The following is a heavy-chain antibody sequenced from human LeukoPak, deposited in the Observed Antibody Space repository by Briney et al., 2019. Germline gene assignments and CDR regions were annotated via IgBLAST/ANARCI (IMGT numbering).Heavy chain of an antibody. CDR3: ARSGGPQEVWLASDY. V-gene: IGHV1-2*02. CDR2: INPNSGGT. J-gene: IGHJ4*02. CDR1: GYTFTGYY. D-gene: IGHD3-9*01. Sequence: GASVKVSCKASGYTFTGYYMHWVRQAPGQGLEWMGWINPNSGGTNYAQKFQGRVTMTRDTSISTAYMELSRLRSDDTAVYYCARSGGPQEVWLASDYWGQGTLVTVSS.